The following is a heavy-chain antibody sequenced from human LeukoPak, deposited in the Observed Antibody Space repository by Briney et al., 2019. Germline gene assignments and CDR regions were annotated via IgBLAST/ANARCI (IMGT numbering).Heavy chain of an antibody. Sequence: ASVKVSCTASGYTFTSYDINWVRQATGQGLEWMGWMNPNSGNTGYAQKFQDRVTMTRNTSISTAYMELSSLRSEDAAVYYCARGPNYYYYYGMDVWGQGTTVTVSS. V-gene: IGHV1-8*01. CDR3: ARGPNYYYYYGMDV. CDR1: GYTFTSYD. CDR2: MNPNSGNT. J-gene: IGHJ6*02.